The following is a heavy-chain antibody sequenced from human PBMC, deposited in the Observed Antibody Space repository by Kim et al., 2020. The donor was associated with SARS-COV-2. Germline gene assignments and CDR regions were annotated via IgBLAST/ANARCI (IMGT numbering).Heavy chain of an antibody. CDR3: ARDSPTYTSYDFWSGYYIGTAFDN. D-gene: IGHD3-3*01. CDR1: GFTFSSYV. Sequence: GGSLRLSCAASGFTFSSYVMHWVRQAPGKGLEWVAVIWYDGSNKYYADSVKGRFTISRDNSKNTLYLQMNSLRAEDTAVYYCARDSPTYTSYDFWSGYYIGTAFDNW. CDR2: IWYDGSNK. J-gene: IGHJ3*02. V-gene: IGHV3-33*01.